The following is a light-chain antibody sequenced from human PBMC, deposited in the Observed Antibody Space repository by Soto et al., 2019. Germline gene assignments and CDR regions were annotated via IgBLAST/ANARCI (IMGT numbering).Light chain of an antibody. Sequence: QTVVTQEPSFSVSPGGTITLTCGLSSGSVSTNNYHSWYQQTPGQAPRTLIYNTNTRSSGVPDRFSGSILGNQAALTITGAQADDECDYYCLLYVGSGIHWVFGGGTELTVL. CDR2: NTN. J-gene: IGLJ3*02. CDR3: LLYVGSGIHWV. CDR1: SGSVSTNNY. V-gene: IGLV8-61*01.